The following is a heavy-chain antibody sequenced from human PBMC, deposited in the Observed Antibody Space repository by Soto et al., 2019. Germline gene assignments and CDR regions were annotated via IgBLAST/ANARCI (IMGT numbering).Heavy chain of an antibody. J-gene: IGHJ6*03. CDR3: TTHIVATNNYYYYYYMDV. D-gene: IGHD5-12*01. Sequence: GGSLRLSCAASGFTFSNAWMSWVRQAPGKGLEWVGRIKSKTDGGTTDYAAPVKGRFTISRDDSKNTLYLQMNSLKTEDTAVYYCTTHIVATNNYYYYYYMDVWGKGTTVTVSS. CDR2: IKSKTDGGTT. V-gene: IGHV3-15*01. CDR1: GFTFSNAW.